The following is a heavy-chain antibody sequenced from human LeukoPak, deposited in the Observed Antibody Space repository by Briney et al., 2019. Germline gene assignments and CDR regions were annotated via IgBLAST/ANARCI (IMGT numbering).Heavy chain of an antibody. CDR2: IYYSGST. CDR1: GGSLCSYY. CDR3: ARGPYRNSFDY. J-gene: IGHJ4*02. D-gene: IGHD4-11*01. V-gene: IGHV4-59*06. Sequence: SETLSLTCTVSGGSLCSYYWSWIRQHPGKGLEWIGYIYYSGSTYYNPSLKSRVTMSVDTSKDQFSLKLSSVTAADTAVYYCARGPYRNSFDYWGQGTLVTVSS.